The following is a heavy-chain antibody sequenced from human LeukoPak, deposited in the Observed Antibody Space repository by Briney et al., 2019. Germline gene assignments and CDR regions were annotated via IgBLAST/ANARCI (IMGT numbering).Heavy chain of an antibody. CDR1: GFTFSSYA. J-gene: IGHJ4*02. Sequence: GGSLRLSCAASGFTFSSYAMSWVRQAPGKGLEWVSAISGSGGSTYYADSVKGRFTISRDNSKSTLYLQMNSLRAEDTAVYYCAKDPIAAAGPPSYYWGQGTLVTVSS. V-gene: IGHV3-23*01. D-gene: IGHD6-13*01. CDR3: AKDPIAAAGPPSYY. CDR2: ISGSGGST.